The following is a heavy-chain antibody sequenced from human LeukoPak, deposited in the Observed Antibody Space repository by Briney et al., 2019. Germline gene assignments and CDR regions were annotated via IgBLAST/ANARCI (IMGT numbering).Heavy chain of an antibody. Sequence: ASVKVSCKTPGGTFSNYAISWVRQAPGQGLEWMGGIIPIFGTTNYAQKFQGRVTITADESTSTAYMELSSLRSEDTAVYYCAAGNIVVVPAAINYYYYYMDVWGKGTTVTVSS. D-gene: IGHD2-2*01. CDR1: GGTFSNYA. V-gene: IGHV1-69*01. CDR2: IIPIFGTT. CDR3: AAGNIVVVPAAINYYYYYMDV. J-gene: IGHJ6*03.